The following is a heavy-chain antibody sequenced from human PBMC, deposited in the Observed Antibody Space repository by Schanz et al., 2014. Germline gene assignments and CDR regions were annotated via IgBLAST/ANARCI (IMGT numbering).Heavy chain of an antibody. Sequence: QVQLVESGGGVVQPGRSLRLSCAASGFTFSSYGMHWVRQAPGKGLEWVAVIWYDGSNKYYADSVKGRFTISRDNSKNTLYLQMNSLRAEDTAVYYCARSRSGFYVDYWGQGTLVTVAA. V-gene: IGHV3-33*01. CDR2: IWYDGSNK. D-gene: IGHD1-26*01. CDR3: ARSRSGFYVDY. J-gene: IGHJ4*02. CDR1: GFTFSSYG.